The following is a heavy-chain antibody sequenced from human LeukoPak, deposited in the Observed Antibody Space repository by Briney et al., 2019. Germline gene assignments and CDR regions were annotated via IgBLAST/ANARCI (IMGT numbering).Heavy chain of an antibody. CDR1: GLTFSSYS. J-gene: IGHJ4*02. CDR2: ISSSSSYI. CDR3: ARAFYYYDSSGGNS. Sequence: GGSLRLSCAASGLTFSSYSMNWVRQAPGKGLEWVSSISSSSSYIYYADSVKGRFTISRDNAKNSLYLQMNSLRAEDTAVYYCARAFYYYDSSGGNSWGQGTLVTVSS. V-gene: IGHV3-21*01. D-gene: IGHD3-22*01.